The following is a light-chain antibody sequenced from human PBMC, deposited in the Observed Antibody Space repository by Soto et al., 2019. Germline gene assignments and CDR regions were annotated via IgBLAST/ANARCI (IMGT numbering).Light chain of an antibody. CDR1: SSDVGGYNY. CDR2: EVR. V-gene: IGLV2-14*01. CDR3: SSYTTSRTYVV. J-gene: IGLJ2*01. Sequence: QSALTQPASVSGSPGQSITISCTGNSSDVGGYNYVSWYQQHPGKAPKLMIYEVRNRPSGVSNRFSGSKSGNTASLTISGLQAEDEADYYCSSYTTSRTYVVFGGGTKLTVL.